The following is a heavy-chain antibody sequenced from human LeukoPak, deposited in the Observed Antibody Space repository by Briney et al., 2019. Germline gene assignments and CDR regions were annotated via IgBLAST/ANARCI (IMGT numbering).Heavy chain of an antibody. J-gene: IGHJ6*03. Sequence: SETLSLTCTVSGGSISRGSYFWSWIRQPPGKGLEWIGYIYYSGSTNYNPSLKSRVTISVDTSKNQFSLKLSSVTAADTAVYYCARRIFGESYSSSSVGYYYYYMDVWGKGTTVTVSS. D-gene: IGHD6-6*01. V-gene: IGHV4-61*01. CDR3: ARRIFGESYSSSSVGYYYYYMDV. CDR2: IYYSGST. CDR1: GGSISRGSYF.